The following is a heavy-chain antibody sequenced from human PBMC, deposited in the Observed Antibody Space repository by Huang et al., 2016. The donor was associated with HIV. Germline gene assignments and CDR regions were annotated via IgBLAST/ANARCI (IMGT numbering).Heavy chain of an antibody. CDR3: SRQDEKGYCAGDCSNHYYFGLDV. CDR1: GVSISNSRFY. D-gene: IGHD2-21*02. J-gene: IGHJ6*02. V-gene: IGHV4-39*01. CDR2: IYDSGSP. Sequence: QLQLQESGPGLVKPSETLSLPCTVSGVSISNSRFYWGWIRQPPGKGLEYIGSIYDSGSPYYNPSLKSRSTMSIDSSKNQFALKLNSVTAADTAVYYCSRQDEKGYCAGDCSNHYYFGLDVWGHGTTVTVS.